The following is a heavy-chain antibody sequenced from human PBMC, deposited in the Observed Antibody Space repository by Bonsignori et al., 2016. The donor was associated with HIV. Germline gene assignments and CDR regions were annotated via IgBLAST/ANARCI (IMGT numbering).Heavy chain of an antibody. D-gene: IGHD3-22*01. Sequence: HVQLVQSGAEVRKPGSSVKISCQASGGTSNNYAISWVRQAPGQGLEWMGGITPIFGTTKYAQKFQGRVTISADEITKTAYMELSSLRSDDTAVYYCANEYDYDSTGYFHFDYWGPGT. J-gene: IGHJ4*02. V-gene: IGHV1-69*01. CDR1: GGTSNNYA. CDR3: ANEYDYDSTGYFHFDY. CDR2: ITPIFGTT.